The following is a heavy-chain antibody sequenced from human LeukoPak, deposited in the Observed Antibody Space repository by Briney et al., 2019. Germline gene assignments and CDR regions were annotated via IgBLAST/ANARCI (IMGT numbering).Heavy chain of an antibody. CDR1: GGSISSGSYY. Sequence: SETLSLTCTVSGGSISSGSYYWSWIRQPAGKGLEWIGRIYTSGSTNYNPSLKSRVTISYTSKNQFSLKLSSVTAADTAVYYCAREADIVLFLADSWGQGTLVTVSS. CDR2: IYTSGST. V-gene: IGHV4-61*02. D-gene: IGHD2-8*01. J-gene: IGHJ4*02. CDR3: AREADIVLFLADS.